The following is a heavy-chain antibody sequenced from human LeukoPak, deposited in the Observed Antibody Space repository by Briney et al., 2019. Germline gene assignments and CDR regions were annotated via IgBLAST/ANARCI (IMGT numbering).Heavy chain of an antibody. CDR1: GYSFTSYW. CDR2: IYPGDSDT. Sequence: GESLKISCKGSGYSFTSYWIGWVRQMPGKGLEWMGIIYPGDSDTRYSPSFQGQVTISADKSISTAYLQWGSLKASDTAMYYCATIAAAGTVSFDYWGQGTLVTVSS. V-gene: IGHV5-51*01. D-gene: IGHD6-13*01. CDR3: ATIAAAGTVSFDY. J-gene: IGHJ4*02.